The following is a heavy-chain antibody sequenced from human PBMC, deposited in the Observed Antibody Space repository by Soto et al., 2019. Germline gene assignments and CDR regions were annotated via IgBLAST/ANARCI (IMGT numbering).Heavy chain of an antibody. CDR1: GYTFTSYD. CDR2: MNPNSGNT. Sequence: ASVKVSCKASGYTFTSYDINWVRQATGQGLEWMGWMNPNSGNTGYAQKFQGRVTMTRNTSISTAYMELSSLRSEDTAVYYCARGGVYDFWSGYFSHYYYGMDVWGQGTTVTVSS. J-gene: IGHJ6*02. V-gene: IGHV1-8*01. CDR3: ARGGVYDFWSGYFSHYYYGMDV. D-gene: IGHD3-3*01.